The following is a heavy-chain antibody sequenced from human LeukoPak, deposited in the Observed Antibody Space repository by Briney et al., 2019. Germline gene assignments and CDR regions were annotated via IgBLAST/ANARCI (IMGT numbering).Heavy chain of an antibody. CDR2: IKHDGSEK. J-gene: IGHJ6*02. Sequence: GGSLRLSCAASGFIFNTYWMTWVRQAPGKGLEWVANIKHDGSEKYYVDSVRGRLTISRDNAKNSLFLQMNSLRAEDTAVYYCARAQVGWGVASIPGYYYYAMDVWGQGTTVTVSS. CDR1: GFIFNTYW. CDR3: ARAQVGWGVASIPGYYYYAMDV. D-gene: IGHD2-21*02. V-gene: IGHV3-7*01.